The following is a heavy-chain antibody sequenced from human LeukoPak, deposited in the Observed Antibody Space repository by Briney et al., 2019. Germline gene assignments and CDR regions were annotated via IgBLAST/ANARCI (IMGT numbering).Heavy chain of an antibody. J-gene: IGHJ4*02. CDR2: IYYSGST. V-gene: IGHV4-38-2*02. D-gene: IGHD1-26*01. CDR3: ARDREEYYFDY. Sequence: SETLSLTCTVSGYSISSGYYWGWIRQPPGKGLEWIGSIYYSGSTYYNPSLKSRVTISVDTSKNQFSLKLSSVTAADTAVYYCARDREEYYFDYWGQGTLVTVSS. CDR1: GYSISSGYY.